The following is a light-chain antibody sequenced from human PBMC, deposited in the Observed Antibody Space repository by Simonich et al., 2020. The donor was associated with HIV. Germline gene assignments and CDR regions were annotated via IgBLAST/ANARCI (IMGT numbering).Light chain of an antibody. CDR3: QVWDTNTAHLV. J-gene: IGLJ2*01. CDR2: YDS. Sequence: SYVLTQPPSVSVAPGKTARVTCGGNNIGSKSVHWYQQKPGQAPVLVVYYDSDRPSGIPERISGSNSGNTATLTISRVEAGDEADYYCQVWDTNTAHLVFGGGTKLTVL. CDR1: NIGSKS. V-gene: IGLV3-21*04.